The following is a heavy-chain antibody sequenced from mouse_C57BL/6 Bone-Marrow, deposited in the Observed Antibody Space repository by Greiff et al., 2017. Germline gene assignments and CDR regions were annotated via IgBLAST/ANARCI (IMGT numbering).Heavy chain of an antibody. D-gene: IGHD2-5*01. J-gene: IGHJ3*01. CDR1: GYTFTSYW. CDR2: IYPGNSDT. CDR3: TRPYSNYRAWFAY. V-gene: IGHV1-5*01. Sequence: EVMLVESGTVLARPGASVKMSCKTSGYTFTSYWMHWVKQRPGQGLEWIGAIYPGNSDTSYNQKFKGKAKLTAVTSASTAYMELSSLTNEDSAVYYCTRPYSNYRAWFAYWGQGTLVTVSA.